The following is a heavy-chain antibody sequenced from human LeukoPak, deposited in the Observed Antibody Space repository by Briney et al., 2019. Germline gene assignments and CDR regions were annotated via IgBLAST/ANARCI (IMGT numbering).Heavy chain of an antibody. Sequence: PSETLSLTCIVSGGSISSSSYYWGWIRQPPGKGLEWIGSIYYSGSTYYNPSLKSRVTISVDTSKNQFSLSLSSVTAADTAVYYCARDAKADYWGQGTLVTVSS. CDR1: GGSISSSSYY. J-gene: IGHJ4*02. V-gene: IGHV4-39*02. CDR2: IYYSGST. CDR3: ARDAKADY.